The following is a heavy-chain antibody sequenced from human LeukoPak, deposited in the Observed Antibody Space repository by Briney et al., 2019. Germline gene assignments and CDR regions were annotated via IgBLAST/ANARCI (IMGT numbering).Heavy chain of an antibody. CDR1: GYSISSGYQ. J-gene: IGHJ5*02. CDR2: IFHSGSA. D-gene: IGHD2-2*01. Sequence: PSETLSLTCAVSGYSISSGYQWAWIRQSPGKGLEWIGSIFHSGSAHYNPSLKSRVTISVETSNNQFSPKMYSVTAADTAVYYCARDPRWLTPDCTSTSCYENYFDPWGQGTLVTVSS. CDR3: ARDPRWLTPDCTSTSCYENYFDP. V-gene: IGHV4-38-2*02.